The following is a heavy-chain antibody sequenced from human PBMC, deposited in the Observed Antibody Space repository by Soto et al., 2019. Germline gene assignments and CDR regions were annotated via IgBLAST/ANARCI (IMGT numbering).Heavy chain of an antibody. Sequence: GGSLRLSCAASGFTFSTYAMSWVRQAPGKGLEWVSTVTNSGGSTYYADSVKGRFTISRDNSKNMLYLQMNSLRAEDTAIYYCAKDRLRNFFDPWGQGTLVTVSS. CDR2: VTNSGGST. CDR3: AKDRLRNFFDP. CDR1: GFTFSTYA. V-gene: IGHV3-23*01. D-gene: IGHD4-17*01. J-gene: IGHJ5*02.